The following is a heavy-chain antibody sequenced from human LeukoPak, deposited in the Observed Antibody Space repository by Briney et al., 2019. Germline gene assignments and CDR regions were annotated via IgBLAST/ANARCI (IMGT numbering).Heavy chain of an antibody. CDR1: GGSFSGYY. J-gene: IGHJ4*02. Sequence: PSETLSLTCAVYGGSFSGYYWSWIRQPPGKGLEWIGEINHSGSTNYNPSLKSRVTISVDTSKNQFSLKLSSVTAADTAVYYCVKPGSYDYGDYWGQGTLVTVSS. CDR3: VKPGSYDYGDY. CDR2: INHSGST. D-gene: IGHD5-18*01. V-gene: IGHV4-34*01.